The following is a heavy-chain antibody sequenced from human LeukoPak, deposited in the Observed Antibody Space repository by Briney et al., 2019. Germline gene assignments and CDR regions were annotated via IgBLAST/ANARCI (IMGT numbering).Heavy chain of an antibody. CDR1: GGSISSYY. Sequence: SETLSLTCTVSGGSISSYYWSWIRQPPGKGLEWIGYIYYSGSTNYNPSLKSRVTISVDTSKNQFSLKLSSVTAADTAVYYCARDAAVAEVDAFDIWGQGTMVTVSS. D-gene: IGHD6-19*01. CDR2: IYYSGST. CDR3: ARDAAVAEVDAFDI. J-gene: IGHJ3*02. V-gene: IGHV4-59*01.